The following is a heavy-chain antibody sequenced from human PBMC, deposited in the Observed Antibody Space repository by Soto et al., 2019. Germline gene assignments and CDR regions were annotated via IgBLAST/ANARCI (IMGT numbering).Heavy chain of an antibody. J-gene: IGHJ6*02. V-gene: IGHV3-23*01. CDR3: AKELEYSSSTYSYYGGLDV. CDR2: ISGSGGST. Sequence: GGSLRLSCAASGFTFSSYAMSWVRQAPGKGLEWVSAISGSGGSTYYADSVKGRFTISRDNSKNTLYLQMNSLRAEDTAVYDGAKELEYSSSTYSYYGGLDVWGQGTTVTVSS. D-gene: IGHD6-6*01. CDR1: GFTFSSYA.